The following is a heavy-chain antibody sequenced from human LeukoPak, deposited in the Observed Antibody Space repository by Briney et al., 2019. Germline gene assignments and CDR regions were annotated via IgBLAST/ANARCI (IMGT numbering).Heavy chain of an antibody. J-gene: IGHJ4*02. CDR1: GYSISSGYY. D-gene: IGHD6-19*01. CDR2: IYHSEST. V-gene: IGHV4-38-2*02. CDR3: AVQTWSSAWYYFDY. Sequence: SETLSLTCTVSGYSISSGYYWGWIRQPPGKGLEWIGSIYHSESTYYNPSLRSRVTMSLDTSKNQFSLKLSSVTAADTAVYYCAVQTWSSAWYYFDYWGQGTLVTVSS.